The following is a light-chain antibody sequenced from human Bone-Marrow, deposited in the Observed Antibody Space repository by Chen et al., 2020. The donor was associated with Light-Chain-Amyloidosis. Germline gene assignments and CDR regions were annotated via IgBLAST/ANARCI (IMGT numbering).Light chain of an antibody. Sequence: SYLLTQPSSGSVAPGPTAPNPCGRNNIGSTSGHWYQQMPGQPPLLVVYDDSDRPSGIPVRLSGSNSANTATLTISRVEAGDEADYYCQGWDRSSDRPVFGGGTKLTVL. CDR2: DDS. J-gene: IGLJ3*02. CDR3: QGWDRSSDRPV. V-gene: IGLV3-21*02. CDR1: NIGSTS.